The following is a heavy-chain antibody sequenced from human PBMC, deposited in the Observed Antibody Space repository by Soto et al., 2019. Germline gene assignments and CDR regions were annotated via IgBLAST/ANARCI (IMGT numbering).Heavy chain of an antibody. J-gene: IGHJ4*02. D-gene: IGHD3-22*01. CDR3: ATIPYYYDSSGSIFDY. CDR2: IYSDGST. Sequence: GGSLRLSCAASGFTVSSNYMSWVRQAPGKGLEWISVIYSDGSTYYADSVKGRFTISRHNSNNTLYLQMNSLRVEDTAVYYCATIPYYYDSSGSIFDYWGQGA. CDR1: GFTVSSNY. V-gene: IGHV3-53*01.